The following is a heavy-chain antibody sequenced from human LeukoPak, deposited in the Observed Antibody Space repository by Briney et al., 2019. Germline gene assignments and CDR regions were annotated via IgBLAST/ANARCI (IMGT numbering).Heavy chain of an antibody. CDR1: GLTFSIHW. CDR3: VGGDY. J-gene: IGHJ4*02. CDR2: INQDGSDK. Sequence: GSLKLSCAASGLTFSIHWRNWVRQAPGKGLECVANINQDGSDKYYVDSVKGRFTISRDNTKNSLYLQMNSLRAEDTAVYCCVGGDYWGQGTLVTVSS. V-gene: IGHV3-7*01.